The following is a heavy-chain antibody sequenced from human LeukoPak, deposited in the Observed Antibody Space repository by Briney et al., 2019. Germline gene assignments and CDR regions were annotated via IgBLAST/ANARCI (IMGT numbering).Heavy chain of an antibody. CDR2: ISGSATNT. CDR1: GFTSSTYA. Sequence: GGSLRLSCAASGFTSSTYAMSWVRQAPGKGLEWVAAISGSATNTYYADSVKGRFTISRDNSKNTLYLEMDTLRVEDTAKYYCARYCTSTSCYGQNSYYGLDVWGQGTTVTVSS. V-gene: IGHV3-23*01. CDR3: ARYCTSTSCYGQNSYYGLDV. D-gene: IGHD2-2*01. J-gene: IGHJ6*02.